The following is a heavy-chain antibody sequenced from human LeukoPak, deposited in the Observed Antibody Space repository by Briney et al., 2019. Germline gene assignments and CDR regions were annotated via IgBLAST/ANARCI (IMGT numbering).Heavy chain of an antibody. V-gene: IGHV3-9*01. Sequence: GGSLRLSCAASGFTFDDHAMQWLRHAPGKGLECVSGLSWNSGSIGYADSVKGRFTISRDNAKNSLYLQMNSLRAEDTALYYCAKDTGIVVVPAGGIDYWGQGTLVTVSS. CDR3: AKDTGIVVVPAGGIDY. CDR2: LSWNSGSI. D-gene: IGHD2-2*01. CDR1: GFTFDDHA. J-gene: IGHJ4*02.